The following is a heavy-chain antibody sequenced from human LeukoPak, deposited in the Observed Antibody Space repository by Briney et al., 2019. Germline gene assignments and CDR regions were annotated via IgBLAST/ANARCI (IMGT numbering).Heavy chain of an antibody. V-gene: IGHV4-59*08. J-gene: IGHJ5*02. CDR3: ARHELGVYDFWSGYYPTGGFDP. Sequence: PSETLSLTCTVSGGYISNYYWSWIRQPPGKGLEWIGYIYYSGSTNYNPSLKSRVTISVDTSKNQFSLKLSSVTAADTAVYYCARHELGVYDFWSGYYPTGGFDPWGQGTLVTVSS. CDR2: IYYSGST. D-gene: IGHD3-3*01. CDR1: GGYISNYY.